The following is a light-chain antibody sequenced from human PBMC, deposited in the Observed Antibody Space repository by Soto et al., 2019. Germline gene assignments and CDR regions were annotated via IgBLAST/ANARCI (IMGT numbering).Light chain of an antibody. CDR1: SSDVGGYNY. Sequence: QFALTQPASVSGSPGQSITISCPGTSSDVGGYNYVSWYQQHPGKAPKLMIYDVSNRPSGVSNRFSGSKSGNTASLTISGLQAEDEADYYCSSYTSSSTLYVFGTGTKV. V-gene: IGLV2-14*01. CDR3: SSYTSSSTLYV. CDR2: DVS. J-gene: IGLJ1*01.